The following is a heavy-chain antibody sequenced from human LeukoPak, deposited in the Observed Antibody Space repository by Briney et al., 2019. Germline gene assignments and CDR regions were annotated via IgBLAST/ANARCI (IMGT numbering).Heavy chain of an antibody. Sequence: PGGSLRLSCAASGFTFSSYAMSWVRQAPGKGLEWVSAISGSGGSTYYADSVKGRFTISRDNSKNTLYLQMNSLRAEDTAVYYCARDSHRNDVNGMDVWGQGTTVTVSS. D-gene: IGHD1-1*01. J-gene: IGHJ6*02. V-gene: IGHV3-23*01. CDR2: ISGSGGST. CDR1: GFTFSSYA. CDR3: ARDSHRNDVNGMDV.